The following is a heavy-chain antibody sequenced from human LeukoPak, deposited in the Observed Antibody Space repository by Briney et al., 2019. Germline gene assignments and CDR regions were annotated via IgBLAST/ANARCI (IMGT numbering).Heavy chain of an antibody. J-gene: IGHJ4*02. CDR3: ARAGPAAGYYVVGDY. V-gene: IGHV3-48*01. CDR1: GFTFSSYS. D-gene: IGHD3-9*01. CDR2: ISSSSSTI. Sequence: GGSLRLSCAASGFTFSSYSMNWVRQAPGKGLEWVSYISSSSSTIYYADSVKGRFTISRDNAKNSLYLPMNSLRAEDTAVYYCARAGPAAGYYVVGDYWGQGTLVTVSS.